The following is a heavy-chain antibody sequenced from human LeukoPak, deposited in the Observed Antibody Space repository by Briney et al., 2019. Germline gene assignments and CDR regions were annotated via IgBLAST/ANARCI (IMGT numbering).Heavy chain of an antibody. J-gene: IGHJ4*02. CDR1: GFTFSSYA. CDR2: ISYDGSNK. Sequence: GRSLRLSCAAFGFTFSSYAMHWVRQAPGKGLEWVAVISYDGSNKYYADSVKGRFTISRDNSKNTLYLQMNSLRAEDTAVYYCASGKDYDFWSSFDYWGQGTLVTVSS. CDR3: ASGKDYDFWSSFDY. V-gene: IGHV3-30-3*01. D-gene: IGHD3-3*01.